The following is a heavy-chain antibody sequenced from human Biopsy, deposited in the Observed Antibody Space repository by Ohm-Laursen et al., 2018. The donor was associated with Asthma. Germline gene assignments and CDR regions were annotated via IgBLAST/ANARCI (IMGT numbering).Heavy chain of an antibody. J-gene: IGHJ4*02. D-gene: IGHD5-24*01. Sequence: SLRLSCTASGFSFDDYAMFWVRQAPGKGLEWVSGISWNSGTIGYADSVKGRFTISRDNAKNSLYLQMNSLGPEDTAVYYCAKDIGSREDYWGQGTLVTVSS. CDR2: ISWNSGTI. CDR1: GFSFDDYA. CDR3: AKDIGSREDY. V-gene: IGHV3-9*01.